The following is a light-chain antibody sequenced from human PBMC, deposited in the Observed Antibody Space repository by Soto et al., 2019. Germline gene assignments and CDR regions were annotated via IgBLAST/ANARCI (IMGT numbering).Light chain of an antibody. CDR2: EVS. V-gene: IGLV2-8*01. CDR1: SCDVGAYNY. CDR3: TSYAGSNIWV. J-gene: IGLJ3*02. Sequence: QSALTQPPSASGSPGQSVTISCTGTSCDVGAYNYVSWYQQYPGKAPKLMIYEVSKRPSGVPDRFSGSKSGKTASLTVSGLQYEDEADYYCTSYAGSNIWVFGGGTKVTVL.